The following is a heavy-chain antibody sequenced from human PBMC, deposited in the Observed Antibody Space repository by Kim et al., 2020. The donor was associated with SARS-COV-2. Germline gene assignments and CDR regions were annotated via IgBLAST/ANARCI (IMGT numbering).Heavy chain of an antibody. CDR3: ARTRIAARLNFDF. CDR2: IYSDGST. V-gene: IGHV4-31*03. Sequence: SETLSLTCTVSGDSISSGDHYWSWIRQHPGKALEWIGYIYSDGSTYYNPSLKSRISMSVDTPRNQFSLRLSSVTAADTAVYYCARTRIAARLNFDFWGQGTLVTVSS. D-gene: IGHD6-6*01. J-gene: IGHJ4*02. CDR1: GDSISSGDHY.